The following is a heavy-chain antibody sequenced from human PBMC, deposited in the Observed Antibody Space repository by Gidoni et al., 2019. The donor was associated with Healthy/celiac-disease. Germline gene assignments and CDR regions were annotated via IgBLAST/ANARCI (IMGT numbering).Heavy chain of an antibody. CDR2: IYYSGST. J-gene: IGHJ5*02. V-gene: IGHV4-31*03. CDR3: ARVKVPDYDILTGYYGDWFDP. D-gene: IGHD3-9*01. Sequence: QVQLQESGPGLVKPSQTLSLTCTVSGGSISSGGYYWSWIRQHPGKGLEWIGYIYYSGSTYYNPSLKSRVTISVDTSKNQFSLKLSSVTAADTAVYYCARVKVPDYDILTGYYGDWFDPWGQGTLVTVSS. CDR1: GGSISSGGYY.